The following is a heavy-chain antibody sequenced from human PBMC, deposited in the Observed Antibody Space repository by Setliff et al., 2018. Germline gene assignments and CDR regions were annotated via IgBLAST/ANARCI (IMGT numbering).Heavy chain of an antibody. CDR3: ARTARPNRYYNYMDV. D-gene: IGHD3-9*01. J-gene: IGHJ6*03. CDR1: GGTFTTYA. CDR2: IIPRFSTA. V-gene: IGHV1-69*13. Sequence: SVKVSCKASGGTFTTYAITWVRQAPGQGLEWMGGIIPRFSTANIAQNFQGRVTISADESTSTVYMELSSLRSEDTAVYCCARTARPNRYYNYMDVWGKGTKVTVSS.